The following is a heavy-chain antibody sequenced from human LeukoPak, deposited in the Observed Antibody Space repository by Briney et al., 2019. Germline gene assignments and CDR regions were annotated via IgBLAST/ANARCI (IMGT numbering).Heavy chain of an antibody. Sequence: ASVKVSCKASGCTFRSYAMNWVRQAPGQGLEWMGWINTNTGNPAYAQGFTGRFVFSLDTSVSTAYLQISSLKAEDTAVYYCASGIERTPDYWGQGTLVTVSS. CDR3: ASGIERTPDY. D-gene: IGHD5-24*01. V-gene: IGHV7-4-1*02. CDR1: GCTFRSYA. J-gene: IGHJ4*02. CDR2: INTNTGNP.